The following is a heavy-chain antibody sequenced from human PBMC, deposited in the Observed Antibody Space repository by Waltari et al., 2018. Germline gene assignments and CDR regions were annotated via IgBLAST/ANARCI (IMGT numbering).Heavy chain of an antibody. V-gene: IGHV4-39*02. CDR1: GGSISSSSSS. J-gene: IGHJ4*02. D-gene: IGHD3-22*01. CDR3: ARSSGYYSDYFDY. CDR2: MYYRGST. Sequence: QLQLQESGPGLVKPSETLSLTCTISGGSISSSSSSWGWIRQPPGKGLEWIGSMYYRGSTFYNPSLKSRVTISADMSKNHFSLKLSSVTAADTAVYYCARSSGYYSDYFDYWGQGTLVTVSS.